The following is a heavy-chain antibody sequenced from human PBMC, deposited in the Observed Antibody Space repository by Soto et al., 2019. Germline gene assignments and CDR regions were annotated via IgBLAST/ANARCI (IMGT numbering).Heavy chain of an antibody. CDR2: INPNSGET. CDR1: GYTFTGYY. V-gene: IGHV1-2*04. J-gene: IGHJ6*03. CDR3: ARVGGLNYYYYIDV. Sequence: VQLEQSGAEVKKPGASVKVSCKASGYTFTGYYMHWMRQAPGQGLEWMGWINPNSGETDYAQNFQGWVTMTRDMSISTAYMELSRLKSHDTAVYYCARVGGLNYYYYIDVWGKGTTVTVSS.